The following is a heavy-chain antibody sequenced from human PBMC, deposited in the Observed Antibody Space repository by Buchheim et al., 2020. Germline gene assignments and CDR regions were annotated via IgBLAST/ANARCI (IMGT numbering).Heavy chain of an antibody. V-gene: IGHV4-34*01. J-gene: IGHJ4*02. Sequence: QVQLQQWGAGLLKPSETLSLTCAVYGGSFSGYYWSWIRQPPGKGLEWIGEINHSGSTNYNPSLKRRVTISVDTSQNKFSLKLSSVTAADTAVYYCARVGGYGTLFDYWGQGTL. CDR3: ARVGGYGTLFDY. D-gene: IGHD5-12*01. CDR2: INHSGST. CDR1: GGSFSGYY.